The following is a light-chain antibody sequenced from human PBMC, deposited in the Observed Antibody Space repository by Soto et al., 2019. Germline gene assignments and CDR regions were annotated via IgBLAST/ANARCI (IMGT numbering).Light chain of an antibody. J-gene: IGKJ4*01. V-gene: IGKV3-11*01. CDR1: QSVSRY. CDR3: QQRSDWPST. Sequence: EIVLTQSPATLSLSPGERATLSCRASQSVSRYLAWYQQKPGQAPRLLIYDASNRATGIPARFSGSGSGTDITLTISSLEPEDFVVYYCQQRSDWPSTFGGGTKVQIK. CDR2: DAS.